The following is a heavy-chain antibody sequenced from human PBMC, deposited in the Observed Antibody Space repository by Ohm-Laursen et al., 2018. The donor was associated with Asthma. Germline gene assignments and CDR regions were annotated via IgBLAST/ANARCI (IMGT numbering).Heavy chain of an antibody. V-gene: IGHV3-30-3*01. CDR1: GFTFSSFA. Sequence: SLRLSCAASGFTFSSFAMHWVRQAPGKGLEWVTIITSDGSWTSYADSVKGRFTISRDNAKNSLYLQMNSLRDEDTAVYYCARDDYGDYGWWFDPWGQGTLVTVSS. CDR3: ARDDYGDYGWWFDP. D-gene: IGHD4-17*01. CDR2: ITSDGSWT. J-gene: IGHJ5*02.